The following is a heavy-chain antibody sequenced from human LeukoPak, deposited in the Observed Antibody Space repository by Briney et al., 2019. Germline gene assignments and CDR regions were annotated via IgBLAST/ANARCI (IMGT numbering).Heavy chain of an antibody. D-gene: IGHD1-26*01. CDR3: ARWDQGPGAFDI. CDR1: GGTFSSYA. J-gene: IGHJ3*02. CDR2: IIPIFGTA. V-gene: IGHV1-69*05. Sequence: ASVKVSCKASGGTFSSYAISWVRQAPGQGLEWMGGIIPIFGTANYAQKFQGRVTITTDESTSTAYMELSSLRSEDTAVYYCARWDQGPGAFDIWGQGTMVTVSS.